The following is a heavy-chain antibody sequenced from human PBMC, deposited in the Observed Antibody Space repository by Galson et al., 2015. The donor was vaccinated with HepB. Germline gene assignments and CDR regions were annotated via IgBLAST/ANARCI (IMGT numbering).Heavy chain of an antibody. D-gene: IGHD6-6*01. Sequence: SLRLSCAASGFTFSSYSMNWVRQAPGKGLEWVSSISSSSSCIYYADSVKGRFTISRDNAKNSLYLQMNSLRAEDTAVYYCASPQEYSSSSDYYYYYGMDVWGQGTTVTVSS. J-gene: IGHJ6*02. CDR3: ASPQEYSSSSDYYYYYGMDV. CDR2: ISSSSSCI. V-gene: IGHV3-21*01. CDR1: GFTFSSYS.